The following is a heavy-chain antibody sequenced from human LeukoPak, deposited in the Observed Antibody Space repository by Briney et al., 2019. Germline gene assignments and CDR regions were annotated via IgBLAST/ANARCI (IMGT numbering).Heavy chain of an antibody. CDR3: AKDYRDIAVARFDY. V-gene: IGHV3-33*06. Sequence: GRSLRLSCAASGFTFSSYGMHWVRQAPGKGLEWVAFIWYDGSNKYYADSVKGRFTISRDNSENTLYLQMNSLRAEDTAVYYCAKDYRDIAVARFDYWGQGTLVTVSS. D-gene: IGHD6-19*01. CDR1: GFTFSSYG. J-gene: IGHJ4*02. CDR2: IWYDGSNK.